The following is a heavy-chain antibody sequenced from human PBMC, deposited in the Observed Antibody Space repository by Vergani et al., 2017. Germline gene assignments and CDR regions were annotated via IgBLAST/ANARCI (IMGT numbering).Heavy chain of an antibody. CDR1: GFTVSSNY. CDR2: IYSGGST. CDR3: ARGFHYYDSSGDWNFFNGAFDI. V-gene: IGHV3-53*02. J-gene: IGHJ3*02. Sequence: EVQLVETGGGLIQPGGSLRLSCAASGFTVSSNYMSWVRQAPGKGLEWVSVIYSGGSTYYADSVKGRFTISRDNSKNTLYLQMNSLRAEDTAVYYCARGFHYYDSSGDWNFFNGAFDIWGQGTMVTVSS. D-gene: IGHD3-22*01.